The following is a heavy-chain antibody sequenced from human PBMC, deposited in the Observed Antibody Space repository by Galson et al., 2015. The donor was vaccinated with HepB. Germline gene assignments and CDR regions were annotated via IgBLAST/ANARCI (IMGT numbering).Heavy chain of an antibody. CDR2: ISAYNGNT. Sequence: SVKVSCKASGYTFTSYGIRWVRKAPGQGLGWMGWISAYNGNTNYAQKLQGRVTMTTDPSTSTAYMELRSLRSDDTAVYYCARGWLQLWSVSNWFDPWGQGTLVTVSS. CDR3: ARGWLQLWSVSNWFDP. D-gene: IGHD5-24*01. V-gene: IGHV1-18*01. CDR1: GYTFTSYG. J-gene: IGHJ5*02.